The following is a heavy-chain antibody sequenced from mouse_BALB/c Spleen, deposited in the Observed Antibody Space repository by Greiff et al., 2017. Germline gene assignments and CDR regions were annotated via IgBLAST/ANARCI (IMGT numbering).Heavy chain of an antibody. V-gene: IGHV10-3*03. CDR1: GFTFNTYA. D-gene: IGHD2-1*01. CDR3: VRESDGNFAY. CDR2: IRSKSNNYAT. J-gene: IGHJ3*01. Sequence: EVQVVESGGGLVQPKGSLKLSCAASGFTFNTYAMHWVCQAPGKGLEWVARIRSKSNNYATYYADSVKDRFTISRDDSQSMLYLQMNNLKTEDTAMYYCVRESDGNFAYWGQGTLVTVSA.